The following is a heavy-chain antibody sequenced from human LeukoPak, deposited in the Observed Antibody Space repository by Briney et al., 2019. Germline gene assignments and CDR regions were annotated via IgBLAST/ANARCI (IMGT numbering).Heavy chain of an antibody. CDR1: GFTVSSNY. J-gene: IGHJ3*02. CDR3: ARGSAGAFDI. Sequence: GGSRRLSCAASGFTVSSNYMSWVRQAPGKGLEWVSVLNSGGSIYYADSVKGRFTISRDNSKNTLYLQMNRLRAEDTAVYHCARGSAGAFDIWGQGTMVTVSS. V-gene: IGHV3-53*01. CDR2: LNSGGSI.